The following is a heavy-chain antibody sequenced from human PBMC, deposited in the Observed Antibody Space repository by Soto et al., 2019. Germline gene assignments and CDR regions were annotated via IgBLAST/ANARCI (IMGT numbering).Heavy chain of an antibody. CDR3: VMWEPGV. CDR1: GFIFSSYA. V-gene: IGHV3-64D*08. CDR2: ISNNGDHI. D-gene: IGHD1-26*01. Sequence: EVQLVESGGGLVQPGGSLRLSCSASGFIFSSYALHWVRQAPGKGLEYVSAISNNGDHIYYADSVKGRFTISRDNSKNTLYLQMSSLRPEATAMYYCVMWEPGVWGQGALVTVSS. J-gene: IGHJ4*02.